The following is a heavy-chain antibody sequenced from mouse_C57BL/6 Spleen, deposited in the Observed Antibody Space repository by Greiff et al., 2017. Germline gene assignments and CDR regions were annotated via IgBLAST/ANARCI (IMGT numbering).Heavy chain of an antibody. J-gene: IGHJ2*01. D-gene: IGHD2-3*01. CDR2: IDPSDSYT. CDR3: VRRDDGYYFDY. Sequence: QVQLQQSGPELVKPGASVKISCKASGYTFTSYWMHWVKQRPGQGLEWIGEIDPSDSYTNYNQKFKGKSTLTVDKSSSTAYMQLSSLTSEDSAVYYCVRRDDGYYFDYWGQGTTLTVSS. V-gene: IGHV1-69*01. CDR1: GYTFTSYW.